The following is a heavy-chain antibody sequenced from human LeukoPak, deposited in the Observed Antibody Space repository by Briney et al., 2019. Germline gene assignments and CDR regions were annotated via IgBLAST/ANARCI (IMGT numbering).Heavy chain of an antibody. V-gene: IGHV3-7*01. CDR1: GFTFSRYW. D-gene: IGHD6-25*01. CDR2: IRQDGSEK. Sequence: GGSLRLSCAASGFTFSRYWMSWVRQAPGKGLEWVANIRQDGSEKHYLDSVKGRITISRDNAKNSLYLQMNSLRVEDTAVYFCARWGSELPDDAFDIWGQGTRVTVSS. J-gene: IGHJ3*02. CDR3: ARWGSELPDDAFDI.